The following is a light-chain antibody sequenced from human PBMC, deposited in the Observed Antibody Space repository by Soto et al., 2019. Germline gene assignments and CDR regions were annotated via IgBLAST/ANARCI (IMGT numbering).Light chain of an antibody. CDR3: QQYNSYPRT. V-gene: IGKV1-5*01. Sequence: DIQMTQSPSTLSGSVGDRVTLPCRASQSISTWLACYQQKPGKAPTVLLSDASNLASGVPSRFSGSGSGTEFTLSISSLQPDDFATYYCQQYNSYPRTFGQGTKVDIK. J-gene: IGKJ1*01. CDR1: QSISTW. CDR2: DAS.